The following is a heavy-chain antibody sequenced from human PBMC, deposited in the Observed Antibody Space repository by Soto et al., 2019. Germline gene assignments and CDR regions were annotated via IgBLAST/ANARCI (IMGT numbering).Heavy chain of an antibody. J-gene: IGHJ6*01. V-gene: IGHV4-30-4*01. Sequence: SQTRSRPCTVARGPINSGDYYWSWIRQPPGNGMQRIGHIYYSGSTYYNPSRKSRVTISVDTSKNLCSMNHSPVTDEVPAVYSRARDSCGPTVGLSGLGVWGQGA. D-gene: IGHD2-15*01. CDR1: RGPINSGDYY. CDR3: ARDSCGPTVGLSGLGV. CDR2: IYYSGST.